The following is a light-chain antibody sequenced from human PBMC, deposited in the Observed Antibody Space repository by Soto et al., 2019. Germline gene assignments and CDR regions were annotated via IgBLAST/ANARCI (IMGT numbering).Light chain of an antibody. J-gene: IGLJ2*01. CDR2: HVT. Sequence: QSALTQPRSVSGSPGQSVTISCTGTSSDVGGYDYVSWYQHPPGKAPKLMIYHVTQRPPGVPDRFSGSKSGNTASLSISGLRAADEADYYCCSSAGSLVVFGGGTKLTVL. CDR1: SSDVGGYDY. CDR3: CSSAGSLVV. V-gene: IGLV2-11*01.